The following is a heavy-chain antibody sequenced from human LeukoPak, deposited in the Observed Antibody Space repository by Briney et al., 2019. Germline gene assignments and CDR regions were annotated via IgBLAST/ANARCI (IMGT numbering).Heavy chain of an antibody. CDR1: GYTFTSYG. D-gene: IGHD3-3*01. Sequence: ASVKVSCKASGYTFTSYGISWVRQAPGQGLEWMGWISAYNGNTNYAQKLQGRVTKTTDTSTSTAYMELRSLRSDDTAVYYCARVAAKWPYYTFDYWGQGTLVTVSS. V-gene: IGHV1-18*01. CDR3: ARVAAKWPYYTFDY. J-gene: IGHJ4*02. CDR2: ISAYNGNT.